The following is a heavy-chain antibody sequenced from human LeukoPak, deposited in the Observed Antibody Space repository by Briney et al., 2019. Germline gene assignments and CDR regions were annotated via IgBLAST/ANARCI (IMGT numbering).Heavy chain of an antibody. CDR2: IWYDGSNQ. CDR1: GFIFSNYG. CDR3: ARVPSSGSYYDY. J-gene: IGHJ4*02. Sequence: QPGGSLRLSCAASGFIFSNYGMHWVRQAPGKGLEWVAVIWYDGSNQYYADSVRGRFTITRDDSKNTLFLQMDSLRAEDTAVYYCARVPSSGSYYDYWGRGTLVTVSS. V-gene: IGHV3-33*01. D-gene: IGHD3-22*01.